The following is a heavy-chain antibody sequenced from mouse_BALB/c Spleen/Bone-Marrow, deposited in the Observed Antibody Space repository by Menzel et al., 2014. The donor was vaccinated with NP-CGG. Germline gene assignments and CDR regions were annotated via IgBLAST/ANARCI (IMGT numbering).Heavy chain of an antibody. CDR3: ARRRSLDY. V-gene: IGHV1-63*01. CDR1: GYAFTNYW. CDR2: IYPGSGNT. Sequence: VQLKQSGAELVRPGTSVKISCKASGYAFTNYWLGWVKQRPGHGLEWIGDIYPGSGNTYYNEKFKGKFTLTADKSSSTAYMQLSSLTSEDSAVYFCARRRSLDYWGQGTTLTVSS. J-gene: IGHJ2*01.